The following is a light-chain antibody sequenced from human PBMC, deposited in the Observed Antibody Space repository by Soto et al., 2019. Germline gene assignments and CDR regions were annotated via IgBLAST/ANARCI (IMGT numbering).Light chain of an antibody. CDR1: QSVLYSSNNKNY. J-gene: IGKJ1*01. V-gene: IGKV4-1*01. CDR2: WAS. CDR3: QQYYSTPWT. Sequence: DIVRTQSPDSLAVSLGERATMNCKSSQSVLYSSNNKNYLAWYKQKPGQPPKLLIYWASTRESGVPDRFSGSGSGTDFTLTISSLQAEDVAVYYCQQYYSTPWTFGQGTKVEIK.